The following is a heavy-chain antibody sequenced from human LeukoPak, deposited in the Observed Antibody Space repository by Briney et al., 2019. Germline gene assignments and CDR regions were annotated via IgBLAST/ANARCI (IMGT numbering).Heavy chain of an antibody. Sequence: SETLSLTCTVSGGSTSSYYWSWIRQPPGKGLEWIGSIYYSGSTYYNPSLKSRVTISVDTSKNQFSLKLSSVTAADTAVYYCASGWIQLWLFQEYYFDYWGQGTLVTVSS. CDR1: GGSTSSYY. CDR3: ASGWIQLWLFQEYYFDY. D-gene: IGHD5-18*01. V-gene: IGHV4-39*01. CDR2: IYYSGST. J-gene: IGHJ4*02.